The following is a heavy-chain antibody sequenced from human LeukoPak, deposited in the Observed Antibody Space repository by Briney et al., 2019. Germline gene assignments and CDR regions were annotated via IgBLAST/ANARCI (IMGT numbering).Heavy chain of an antibody. CDR2: ISYSGST. Sequence: SETLSLTCTVSGGSISSYYWSWIRQPPGKGLEWIGDISYSGSTNYNPSLKSRVTISVDTSKNQFSLKLSSVTAADTAVYYCAKVGYCSGGSCYSHLDYWGQGTLVTVSS. CDR1: GGSISSYY. V-gene: IGHV4-59*12. J-gene: IGHJ4*02. D-gene: IGHD2-15*01. CDR3: AKVGYCSGGSCYSHLDY.